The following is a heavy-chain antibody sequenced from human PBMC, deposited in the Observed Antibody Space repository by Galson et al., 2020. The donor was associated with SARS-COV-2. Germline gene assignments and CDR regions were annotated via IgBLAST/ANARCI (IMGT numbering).Heavy chain of an antibody. J-gene: IGHJ4*02. CDR2: IDWEGDK. D-gene: IGHD2-2*01. V-gene: IGHV2-70*04. Sequence: PTLVKPTQTLTLTCTFSGFSLSTSGMRVSWIRQPPGKALEWLARIDWEGDKFYSTSLKTRLTISKDTSKNQVVLTMTNMDPVDTATYYCARISAYCSSSSCYFDYWGQGTLVTVSS. CDR3: ARISAYCSSSSCYFDY. CDR1: GFSLSTSGMR.